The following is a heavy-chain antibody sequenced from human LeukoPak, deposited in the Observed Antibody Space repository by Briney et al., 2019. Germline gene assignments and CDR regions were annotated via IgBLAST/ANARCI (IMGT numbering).Heavy chain of an antibody. CDR3: ARVVTMVREVPPWPDAFDI. D-gene: IGHD3-10*01. V-gene: IGHV1-69*04. Sequence: GASVKVSCKASGGTFSSYAISWVRQAPGQGLEWMGRIIPILGIANYAQKFQGRVTITADKSTSTAYMELSSLRSEDTAVYYCARVVTMVREVPPWPDAFDIWGQGTMVTVSS. CDR2: IIPILGIA. J-gene: IGHJ3*02. CDR1: GGTFSSYA.